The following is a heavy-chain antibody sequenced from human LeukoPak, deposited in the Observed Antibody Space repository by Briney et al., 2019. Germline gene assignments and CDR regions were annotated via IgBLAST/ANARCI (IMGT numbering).Heavy chain of an antibody. CDR2: IYSDNT. D-gene: IGHD5-18*01. CDR1: GFTFSSYS. CDR3: AKDLLAMVGYMDV. V-gene: IGHV3-53*01. Sequence: GGSLRLSCAASGFTFSSYSMNWVRQAPGKGLEWVSFIYSDNTHYSDSVKGRFTVSRDNSKNTLYLQMTSLRAEDTAMYYCAKDLLAMVGYMDVWGKGTTVTVSS. J-gene: IGHJ6*03.